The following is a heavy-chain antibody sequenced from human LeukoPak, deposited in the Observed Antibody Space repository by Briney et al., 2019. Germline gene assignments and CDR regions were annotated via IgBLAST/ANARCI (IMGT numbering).Heavy chain of an antibody. CDR1: GFSFSGHW. CDR2: ISPTGSTT. J-gene: IGHJ4*02. D-gene: IGHD6-6*01. CDR3: ARGPNSNWSGLDF. V-gene: IGHV3-74*01. Sequence: GGSLRLSCTASGFSFSGHWMHWARQLPGKGLVWVSRISPTGSTTSYADSVKGRFTISRDNAKNTLYLQVNNLRAEDTAVYYCARGPNSNWSGLDFWGQGTLLTVSS.